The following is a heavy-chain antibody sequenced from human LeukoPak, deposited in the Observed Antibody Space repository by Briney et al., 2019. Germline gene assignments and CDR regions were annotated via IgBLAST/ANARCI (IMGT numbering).Heavy chain of an antibody. V-gene: IGHV5-51*01. J-gene: IGHJ4*02. CDR3: ARRSHYASDY. D-gene: IGHD2-2*01. CDR2: ISPGDSDT. CDR1: GYSFTTFW. Sequence: GESLKISCKASGYSFTTFWIAWVRQMPGKGLEWMGIISPGDSDTRYSPSFQGQVTISADRSISTAYLQWNSPKASDTAMYYCARRSHYASDYWGQGTLVTVSS.